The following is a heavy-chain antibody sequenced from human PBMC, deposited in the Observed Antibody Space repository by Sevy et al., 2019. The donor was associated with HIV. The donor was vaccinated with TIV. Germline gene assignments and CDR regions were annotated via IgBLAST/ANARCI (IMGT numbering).Heavy chain of an antibody. V-gene: IGHV3-21*01. J-gene: IGHJ6*02. Sequence: GGSLRLSCAASGFTFSSYSMNWVRQAPGKGLEWVSSISSSGSYIYYADSVKGRFTISRDNAKNSLYLQMNSLRAEDTAVYYCARDIWIVSGAGFSSGMDVWGQGTTVTVSS. CDR3: ARDIWIVSGAGFSSGMDV. CDR1: GFTFSSYS. CDR2: ISSSGSYI. D-gene: IGHD2-15*01.